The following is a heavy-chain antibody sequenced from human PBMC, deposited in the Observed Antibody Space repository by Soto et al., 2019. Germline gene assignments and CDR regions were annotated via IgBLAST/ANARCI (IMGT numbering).Heavy chain of an antibody. J-gene: IGHJ4*02. CDR1: GFTFSSYA. CDR2: ISYSGVST. CDR3: ARTRGDSVYDLDY. V-gene: IGHV3-23*01. D-gene: IGHD5-12*01. Sequence: EVQLLESGGGLVQPGGSLRLSCAASGFTFSSYAMTWVRQAPGKGLEWVSAISYSGVSTYYADSVKGRFTISRDSSENTLSLQMNSQRVDDTAVYYCARTRGDSVYDLDYWGQGTLVTVSS.